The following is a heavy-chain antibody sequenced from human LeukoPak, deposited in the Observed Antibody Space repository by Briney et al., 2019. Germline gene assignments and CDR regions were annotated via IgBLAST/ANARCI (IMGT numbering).Heavy chain of an antibody. Sequence: GGSLRLSCAASGFTFSSYWMSWVRQAPGKGLEWVANIKQDGSEKYYVDSVKGRFTISGDNAKNSLYLQMNSLRAEDTAVYYCARGGSGSYYNLPQHWGQGTLVTVSS. CDR2: IKQDGSEK. CDR1: GFTFSSYW. CDR3: ARGGSGSYYNLPQH. J-gene: IGHJ1*01. V-gene: IGHV3-7*01. D-gene: IGHD3-10*01.